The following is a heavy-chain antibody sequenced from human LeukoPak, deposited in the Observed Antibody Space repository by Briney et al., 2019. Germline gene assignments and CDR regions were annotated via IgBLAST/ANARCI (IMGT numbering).Heavy chain of an antibody. CDR1: GDTFTSYG. D-gene: IGHD3-10*02. Sequence: GASVKVACKASGDTFTSYGISWVRQAPGQGLEWMGWISAYNGNTNYAQKLQGRVTMTTDTSTSTAYMELRSLRSDDTAVYYCARAMLGGSCDYWGQGTLVTVSS. J-gene: IGHJ4*02. V-gene: IGHV1-18*01. CDR3: ARAMLGGSCDY. CDR2: ISAYNGNT.